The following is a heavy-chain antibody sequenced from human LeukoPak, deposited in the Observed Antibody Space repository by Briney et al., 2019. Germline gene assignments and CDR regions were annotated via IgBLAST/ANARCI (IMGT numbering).Heavy chain of an antibody. CDR2: ISGSGGST. CDR3: ANLGIVGATPTFDY. CDR1: GFTFSSYA. Sequence: PGGSLRLSCAASGFTFSSYAMSWVRQAPGKGLEWVSAISGSGGSTYYADSVKGRFTISRDNSKNTLYLQLNSLRAEDTAVYYCANLGIVGATPTFDYWGQGTLVTVSS. J-gene: IGHJ4*02. V-gene: IGHV3-23*01. D-gene: IGHD1-26*01.